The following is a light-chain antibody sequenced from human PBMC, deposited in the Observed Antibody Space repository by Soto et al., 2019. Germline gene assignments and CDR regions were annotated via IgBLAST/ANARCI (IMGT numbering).Light chain of an antibody. CDR3: QQYSIYPWT. V-gene: IGKV1-5*01. Sequence: DIQVTQSPSSVSASVGDRVTITCRAGQDIGTWLAWYQQKPGKAPKVLIFDASSLESGVPSRFSGSGSATEFTLTISSLQPDDFATYYCQQYSIYPWTFGQGTKVDIK. CDR2: DAS. J-gene: IGKJ1*01. CDR1: QDIGTW.